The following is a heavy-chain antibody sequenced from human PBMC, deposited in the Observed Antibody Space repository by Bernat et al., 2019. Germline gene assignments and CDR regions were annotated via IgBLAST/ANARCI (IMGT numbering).Heavy chain of an antibody. CDR2: IWYDGSNK. Sequence: QVQLVESGGGVVQPGRSLRLSCAASGFTFSSYGMHWVRQAPGKGLEWVAVIWYDGSNKYYADSVKGRFTISRDNSKNTLYLQMNSLRAEDTAVYYCARDFAAGIAVLDYWGQGTLVTVSS. J-gene: IGHJ4*02. D-gene: IGHD6-19*01. CDR3: ARDFAAGIAVLDY. V-gene: IGHV3-33*01. CDR1: GFTFSSYG.